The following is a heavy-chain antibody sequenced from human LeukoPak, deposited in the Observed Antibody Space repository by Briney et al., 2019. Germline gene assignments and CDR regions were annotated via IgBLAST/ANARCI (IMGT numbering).Heavy chain of an antibody. D-gene: IGHD6-6*01. V-gene: IGHV1-69*13. Sequence: VKVSSKASGGTFISYAISWVRQAPGQGLEWMGGIIPIFGTANYAQKFQGRVTITADESTSTAYMELRSLRSDDTAVYYCARTGGGGSIGARLHYYYMDVWGKGTTVTVSS. CDR3: ARTGGGGSIGARLHYYYMDV. CDR2: IIPIFGTA. J-gene: IGHJ6*03. CDR1: GGTFISYA.